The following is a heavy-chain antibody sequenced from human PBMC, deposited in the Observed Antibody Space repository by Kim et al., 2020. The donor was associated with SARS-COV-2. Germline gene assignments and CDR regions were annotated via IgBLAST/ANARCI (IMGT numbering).Heavy chain of an antibody. CDR3: AREGRYCSSTSCYVDYFDS. CDR2: TYYRSKWYN. D-gene: IGHD2-2*01. J-gene: IGHJ4*02. CDR1: GDSVSSNSAA. V-gene: IGHV6-1*01. Sequence: SQTLSLTCAISGDSVSSNSAAWNWIRQSPSRGLEWLGRTYYRSKWYNDYAVSVKSRITINPDTSKNQFSLQLNSVTPEDTAVYYCAREGRYCSSTSCYVDYFDSWGQGTLVTVSS.